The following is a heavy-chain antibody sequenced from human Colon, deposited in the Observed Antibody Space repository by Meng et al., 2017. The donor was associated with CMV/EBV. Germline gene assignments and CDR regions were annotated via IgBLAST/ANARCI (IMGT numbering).Heavy chain of an antibody. CDR2: INHSGTT. Sequence: GSLRLSCSVSGYSISSGYYWGWIRQPPGKGLEWVAIINHSGTTYFNPSLKSRVTISVDTSKNQFSLRMMSVTAADTAVYYCGRIPGGYWGQGTQVTVSS. CDR3: GRIPGGY. V-gene: IGHV4-38-2*02. J-gene: IGHJ4*02. CDR1: GYSISSGYY. D-gene: IGHD1-14*01.